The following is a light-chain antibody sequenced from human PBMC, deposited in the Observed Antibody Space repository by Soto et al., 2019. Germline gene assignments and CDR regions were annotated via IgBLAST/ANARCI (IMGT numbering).Light chain of an antibody. V-gene: IGKV1-33*01. CDR2: DAS. CDR3: QQYENLPT. CDR1: QNINNY. J-gene: IGKJ5*01. Sequence: DIQMTQSPSSLSASVADRVTLTCQASQNINNYLNWYQQKPGRAHKLLIYDASNLEAGVPSRFRGSGSGTDCTFTISRLQPEDIATYYCQQYENLPTFGQGTRLE.